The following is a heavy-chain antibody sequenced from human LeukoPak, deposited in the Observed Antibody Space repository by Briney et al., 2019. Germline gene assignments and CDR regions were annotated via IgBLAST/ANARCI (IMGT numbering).Heavy chain of an antibody. J-gene: IGHJ4*02. V-gene: IGHV3-74*03. CDR2: INSDGSST. CDR3: AWSSDGYSFFVS. D-gene: IGHD5-24*01. CDR1: GFTFSYYL. Sequence: GGSLRLSCAASGFTFSYYLMHWVRQAPGKGLVWVSGINSDGSSTAYADSVKGRFTISRDNAKNTLYLQMNSLRAEDTAMYYCAWSSDGYSFFVSWGQGTLVTVSS.